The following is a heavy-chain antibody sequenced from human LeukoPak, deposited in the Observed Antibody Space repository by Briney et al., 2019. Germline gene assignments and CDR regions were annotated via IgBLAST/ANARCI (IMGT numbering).Heavy chain of an antibody. CDR2: IYYSGST. CDR1: GGSISSYY. V-gene: IGHV4-59*12. D-gene: IGHD5-18*01. CDR3: AREKDTAMAIDY. J-gene: IGHJ4*02. Sequence: SSETLSLTCTVSGGSISSYYWSWIRQPPGKGLEWIGYIYYSGSTYYNPSLKSRVTISVDTSKNQFSLKLSSVTAADTAVYYCAREKDTAMAIDYWGQGTLVTVSS.